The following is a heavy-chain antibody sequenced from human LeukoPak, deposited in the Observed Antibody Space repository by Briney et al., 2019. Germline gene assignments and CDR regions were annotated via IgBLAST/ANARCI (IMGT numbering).Heavy chain of an antibody. Sequence: PSETLSLTCTVSGGSISSSDYYWGWIRQPPGKGLEWIGSIYYSGNTFYNPSLKSRVTISVDTSKNQFSLKGSSVTVGDTAVYYCASLVPGAVATYGGVSWGQGTLVTVSS. J-gene: IGHJ5*02. V-gene: IGHV4-39*01. CDR1: GGSISSSDYY. CDR2: IYYSGNT. D-gene: IGHD6-19*01. CDR3: ASLVPGAVATYGGVS.